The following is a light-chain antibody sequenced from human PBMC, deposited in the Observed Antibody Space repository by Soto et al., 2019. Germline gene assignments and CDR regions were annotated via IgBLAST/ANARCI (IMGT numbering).Light chain of an antibody. J-gene: IGKJ1*01. CDR1: QSVSSY. Sequence: EIVLTQSPATLSLSPGERPTLSCRASQSVSSYLAWYQQKPGQAPRLLIYDASNRATGIPARFSGSGSGTDFTLTISSLEPEDFAVYYCQQRSNWPKWTFGQGTKVEIK. CDR3: QQRSNWPKWT. CDR2: DAS. V-gene: IGKV3-11*01.